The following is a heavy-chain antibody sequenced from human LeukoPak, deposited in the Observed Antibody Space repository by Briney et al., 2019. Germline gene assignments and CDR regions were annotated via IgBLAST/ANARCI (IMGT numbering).Heavy chain of an antibody. J-gene: IGHJ4*02. CDR3: AREGEGYSYGPDY. CDR1: GGSISSGGYY. Sequence: SQTLSLTCTVPGGSISSGGYYWSWIRQHPGKGLEWIGYIYYSGSTYYNPSLKGRVTISVDTSKNQFSLKLSSVTAADTAVYYWAREGEGYSYGPDYWGQGTLVTVSS. D-gene: IGHD5-18*01. V-gene: IGHV4-31*03. CDR2: IYYSGST.